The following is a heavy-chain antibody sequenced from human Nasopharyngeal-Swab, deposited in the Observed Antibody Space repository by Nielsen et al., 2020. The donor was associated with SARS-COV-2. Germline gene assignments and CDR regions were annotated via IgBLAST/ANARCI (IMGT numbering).Heavy chain of an antibody. V-gene: IGHV1-18*01. J-gene: IGHJ4*02. Sequence: ASVKVSCKASGYTFTSYGISWVRQAPGQGLEWMGWISAYNGNTNYAQKLQGRVTMTTDTSTSTAYMELRSLRSDDTAVYYCARDPPLLESGYSYGFPRFDYWGQETLVTVSS. D-gene: IGHD5-18*01. CDR2: ISAYNGNT. CDR3: ARDPPLLESGYSYGFPRFDY. CDR1: GYTFTSYG.